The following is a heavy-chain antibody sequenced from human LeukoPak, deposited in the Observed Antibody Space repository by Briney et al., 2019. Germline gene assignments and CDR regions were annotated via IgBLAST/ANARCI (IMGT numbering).Heavy chain of an antibody. CDR3: ARVVYDFWSGYYIAY. Sequence: HPGGSLRLSCAASGFTFSSYAMSWVRQAPGKGLEWVSAISGSGGSTYYADSVKGRFTISRDNSKNTLYLQRNSLRAEDTAVYYCARVVYDFWSGYYIAYWGQGTLVTVSS. CDR2: ISGSGGST. D-gene: IGHD3-3*01. CDR1: GFTFSSYA. V-gene: IGHV3-23*01. J-gene: IGHJ4*02.